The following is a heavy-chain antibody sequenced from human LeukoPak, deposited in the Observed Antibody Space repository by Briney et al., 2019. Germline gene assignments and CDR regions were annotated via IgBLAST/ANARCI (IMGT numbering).Heavy chain of an antibody. CDR3: ARDAVPLIVLSFYYGMDV. CDR1: GFTFSSYS. J-gene: IGHJ6*02. D-gene: IGHD1-26*01. V-gene: IGHV3-21*01. Sequence: GGSLRLSCAASGFTFSSYSMNWVRQAPGKGLEWVSSISSSSSYIYYADSVKGRFTISRDNAKNSLYLQMNSLRAEDTAVYYCARDAVPLIVLSFYYGMDVWGQGTTVTVSS. CDR2: ISSSSSYI.